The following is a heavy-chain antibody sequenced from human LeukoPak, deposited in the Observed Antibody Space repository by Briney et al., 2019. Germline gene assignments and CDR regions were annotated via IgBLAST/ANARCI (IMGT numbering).Heavy chain of an antibody. J-gene: IGHJ6*02. CDR2: INPNSGGT. CDR1: GYTFTSYD. V-gene: IGHV1-2*04. Sequence: ASVKVSCKASGYTFTSYDINWVRQATGQGLEWMGWINPNSGGTNYAQKFQGWVTMTRDTSISTAYMELSRLRSDDTAVYYCARVGFATQYYYYYGMDVWGQGTTVTVSS. D-gene: IGHD2-15*01. CDR3: ARVGFATQYYYYYGMDV.